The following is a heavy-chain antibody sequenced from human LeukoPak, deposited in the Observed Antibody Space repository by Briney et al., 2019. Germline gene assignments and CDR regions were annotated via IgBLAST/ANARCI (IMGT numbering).Heavy chain of an antibody. Sequence: SETLSLTCAVSGGSISSGGYSWSWIRQPPGKGLEWIGYIYHSGSTYYNPSLKSRVTISVDRSKNQFSLKLSSVTAAGTAVYYCASTQQLVLAFDIWGQGTMVTVSS. CDR3: ASTQQLVLAFDI. J-gene: IGHJ3*02. CDR1: GGSISSGGYS. CDR2: IYHSGST. D-gene: IGHD6-13*01. V-gene: IGHV4-30-2*01.